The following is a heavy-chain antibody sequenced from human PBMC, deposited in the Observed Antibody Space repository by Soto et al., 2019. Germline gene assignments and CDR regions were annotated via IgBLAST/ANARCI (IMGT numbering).Heavy chain of an antibody. CDR2: IIPIFGTA. D-gene: IGHD3-10*01. Sequence: QVQLVQSGAEVKKPGSSVKVSCKASGDTFSSYAISWVRQAPGQGLEWMGGIIPIFGTANYAQKFQGRVTITADESTSTAYMELSSLTSQDTAVYYCARVTSMVRGVIDNWFDPWGHGTLVTVSS. V-gene: IGHV1-69*01. J-gene: IGHJ5*02. CDR3: ARVTSMVRGVIDNWFDP. CDR1: GDTFSSYA.